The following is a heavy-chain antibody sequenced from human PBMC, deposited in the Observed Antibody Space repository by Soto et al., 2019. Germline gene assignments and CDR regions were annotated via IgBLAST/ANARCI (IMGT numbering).Heavy chain of an antibody. Sequence: GESLKISCKGSGYSFTSYWIGWVRQMPGKGLEWMGIIYPGDSDTRYSPSFQGQVTISADKSISTAYLQWSSLKASDTAMYYCARTDYGDYVGYYYGMDVWGQGTTVTVSS. CDR3: ARTDYGDYVGYYYGMDV. CDR2: IYPGDSDT. V-gene: IGHV5-51*01. CDR1: GYSFTSYW. D-gene: IGHD4-17*01. J-gene: IGHJ6*02.